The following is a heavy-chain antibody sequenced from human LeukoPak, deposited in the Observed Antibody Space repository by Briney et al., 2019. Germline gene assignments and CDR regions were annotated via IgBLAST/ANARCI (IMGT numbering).Heavy chain of an antibody. J-gene: IGHJ4*02. V-gene: IGHV4-59*08. D-gene: IGHD3-3*01. CDR1: GGSISSYY. CDR3: ATTGFLEWPAWSY. CDR2: IHHSGTT. Sequence: KPSETLSLTCTVSGGSISSYYWSWIRQPPGKGLEWIGYIHHSGTTNYSPSLKSRVTISVDTSKNRFSLKLSSVTAADTAVYYCATTGFLEWPAWSYWGQGTLVTVSS.